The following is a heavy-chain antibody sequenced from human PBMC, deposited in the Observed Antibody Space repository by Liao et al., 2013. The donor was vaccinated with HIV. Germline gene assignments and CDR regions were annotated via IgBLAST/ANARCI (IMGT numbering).Heavy chain of an antibody. D-gene: IGHD1-26*01. CDR2: IYYSGST. V-gene: IGHV4-34*01. CDR1: GGSFSGYY. Sequence: QVQLQQWGAGLLKPSETLSLSCAVYGGSFSGYYWSWIRQPPGKGLEWIGYIYYSGSTNYNPSLKSRVTISVDTSKNQFSLKLSSVTAADTAVYYCARVYSGSYWLIDYWGQGTLVTVSS. CDR3: ARVYSGSYWLIDY. J-gene: IGHJ4*02.